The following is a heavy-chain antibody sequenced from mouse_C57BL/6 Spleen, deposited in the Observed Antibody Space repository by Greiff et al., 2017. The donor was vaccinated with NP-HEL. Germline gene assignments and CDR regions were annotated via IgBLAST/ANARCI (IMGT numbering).Heavy chain of an antibody. V-gene: IGHV1-76*01. CDR2: IYPGSGNT. D-gene: IGHD1-1*01. CDR1: GYTFTDYY. Sequence: VQLQQSGAELVRPGASVKLSCKASGYTFTDYYINWVKQRPGQGLEWIARIYPGSGNTYYNEKLKGKATLTAEKSSSTAYMQLSSLTSEDSAVYFCAREGDYYGSSYGFAYWGQGTLVTVSA. J-gene: IGHJ3*01. CDR3: AREGDYYGSSYGFAY.